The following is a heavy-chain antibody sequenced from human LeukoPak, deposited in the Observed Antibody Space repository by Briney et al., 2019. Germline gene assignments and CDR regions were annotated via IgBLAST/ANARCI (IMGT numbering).Heavy chain of an antibody. V-gene: IGHV1-58*01. J-gene: IGHJ4*02. CDR3: AAEQFYYDSSDYSYYLDY. CDR2: IVVGSGNT. D-gene: IGHD3-22*01. CDR1: GFTFTSSA. Sequence: GASVKVSCKASGFTFTSSAVQWLRQARGQRLEWIGWIVVGSGNTNYAQKFQERVTITRDMSTSTAYMELSSLRSEDTAVYYCAAEQFYYDSSDYSYYLDYWGQGTLVIVSS.